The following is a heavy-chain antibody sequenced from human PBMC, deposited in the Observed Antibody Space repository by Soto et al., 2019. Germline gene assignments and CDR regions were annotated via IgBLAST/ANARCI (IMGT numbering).Heavy chain of an antibody. Sequence: TLSLTCTVSGGSISSGGYYWSWIRQHPGKGLEWIGYIYYSGSTYYNPSLKSRVTISVDTSKNQFSLKLSSVTAADTAVYYCARDPTNYYDSSGPYGAFDIWGQGTMVTVSS. D-gene: IGHD3-22*01. CDR2: IYYSGST. J-gene: IGHJ3*02. CDR3: ARDPTNYYDSSGPYGAFDI. V-gene: IGHV4-31*03. CDR1: GGSISSGGYY.